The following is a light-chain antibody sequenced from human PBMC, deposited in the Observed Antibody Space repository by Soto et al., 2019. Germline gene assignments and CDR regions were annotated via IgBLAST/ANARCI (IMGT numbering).Light chain of an antibody. J-gene: IGLJ2*01. V-gene: IGLV1-47*01. CDR1: FSNIGNNA. Sequence: QSVLTQPPSLSATPGQRVNISCSGSFSNIGNNAVNWYQQLPGAAPKLLIYRTIQRPSGVPDRFSGSKSGTSASLAIGGLRSEDEADYYCAAWDDNLSAVVFGGGTQLTVL. CDR3: AAWDDNLSAVV. CDR2: RTI.